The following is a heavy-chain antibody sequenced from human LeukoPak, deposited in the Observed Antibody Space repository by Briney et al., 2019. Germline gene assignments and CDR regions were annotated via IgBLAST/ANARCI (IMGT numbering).Heavy chain of an antibody. CDR1: GFTFTTYW. CDR3: ARDSFSDYYDSSGYTDI. D-gene: IGHD3-22*01. CDR2: INQDGSER. Sequence: GSLRLSCAASGFTFTTYWMNWVRQAPGKGLEWVANINQDGSERYYMDSVKGRFTVSRDNAKDSLSLQMNSLRVEDTAVYYCARDSFSDYYDSSGYTDIWGQGTMVTVSS. J-gene: IGHJ3*02. V-gene: IGHV3-7*01.